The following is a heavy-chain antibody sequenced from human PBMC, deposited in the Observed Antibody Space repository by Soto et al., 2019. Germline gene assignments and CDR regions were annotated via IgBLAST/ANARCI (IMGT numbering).Heavy chain of an antibody. Sequence: EASVKVSCKASGYTFPSYGISWVRQAPGQGLEWMGWISGYNGNTNYAQMLQGRVTMTTDTSTSTAYMELRSLRSDDTAVYYCARDDCSGGSCYRPLDYWGQGTLGTSPQ. V-gene: IGHV1-18*01. D-gene: IGHD2-15*01. J-gene: IGHJ4*02. CDR3: ARDDCSGGSCYRPLDY. CDR2: ISGYNGNT. CDR1: GYTFPSYG.